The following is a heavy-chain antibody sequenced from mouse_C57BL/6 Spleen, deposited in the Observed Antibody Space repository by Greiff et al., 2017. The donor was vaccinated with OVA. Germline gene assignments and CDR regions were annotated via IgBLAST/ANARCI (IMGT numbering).Heavy chain of an antibody. V-gene: IGHV1-26*01. D-gene: IGHD4-1*01. J-gene: IGHJ2*01. CDR1: GYTFTDYY. CDR3: ARGWEGVFDY. CDR2: INPNNGGT. Sequence: VQLQQSGPELVKPGASVKISCKASGYTFTDYYMNWVKQSHGKSLEWIGDINPNNGGTSYNQKFKGKATLTVDKSSSTAYMELRSLTSEDSAVYYCARGWEGVFDYWGQGTTLTVSS.